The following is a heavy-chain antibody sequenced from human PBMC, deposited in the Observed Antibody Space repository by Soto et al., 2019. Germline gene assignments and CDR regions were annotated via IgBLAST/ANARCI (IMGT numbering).Heavy chain of an antibody. V-gene: IGHV3-23*01. CDR1: GFTFSSYA. D-gene: IGHD5-18*01. Sequence: EVQLLESGGGLVQPGGSLRLSCAASGFTFSSYAMSWVRQAPGKGLEWVSAISGSGGSTYYADSVKGRFTISRDNSKNTLDLQMNSLRAEDTAVYYCAKVGGSYSYYFDYWGQGTLVTVSS. CDR2: ISGSGGST. CDR3: AKVGGSYSYYFDY. J-gene: IGHJ4*02.